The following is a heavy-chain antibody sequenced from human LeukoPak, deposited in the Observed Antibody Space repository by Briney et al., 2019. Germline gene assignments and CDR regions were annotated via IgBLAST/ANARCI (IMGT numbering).Heavy chain of an antibody. Sequence: GGSLRLSCAASGFTFSSYSMNWVRQAPGKGLEWVSSISSSSSYIYYADSVKGRFTISRDNAKNSLYLQINSLRAEDTAVYYCARAIAVAGPYDYWGQGTLVTVSS. CDR1: GFTFSSYS. CDR2: ISSSSSYI. V-gene: IGHV3-21*01. D-gene: IGHD6-19*01. CDR3: ARAIAVAGPYDY. J-gene: IGHJ4*02.